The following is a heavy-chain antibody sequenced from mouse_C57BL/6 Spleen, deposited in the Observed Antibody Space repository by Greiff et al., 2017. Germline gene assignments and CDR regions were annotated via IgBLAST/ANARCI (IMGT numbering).Heavy chain of an antibody. CDR2: IWSDGST. Sequence: VQLVESGPGLVAPSQSLSITCTASGFSLTSYGVPWVRQPPGKGLEWLVVIWSDGSTTYDSALISRLSISKDNSKCQVFLKMNSLQTNDTAMYYCARQEYYGRGRDYAMDYWGQGTSVTVSS. D-gene: IGHD1-1*01. V-gene: IGHV2-6-1*01. CDR3: ARQEYYGRGRDYAMDY. J-gene: IGHJ4*01. CDR1: GFSLTSYG.